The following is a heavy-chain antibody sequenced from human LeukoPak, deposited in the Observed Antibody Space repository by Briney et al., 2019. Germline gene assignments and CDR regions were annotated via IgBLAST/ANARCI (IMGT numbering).Heavy chain of an antibody. CDR3: ARRYCSSTSRYRPRAFDI. J-gene: IGHJ3*02. CDR1: GGTFSSYA. V-gene: IGHV1-69*04. CDR2: IIPILGIA. D-gene: IGHD2-2*01. Sequence: SVKVSCKASGGTFSSYAISWVRQAPGQGLEWMGRIIPILGIANYAQKFQGRVTITADKSTSTAYMELSSLRSEDTAVYYCARRYCSSTSRYRPRAFDIWGQGTMVTVSS.